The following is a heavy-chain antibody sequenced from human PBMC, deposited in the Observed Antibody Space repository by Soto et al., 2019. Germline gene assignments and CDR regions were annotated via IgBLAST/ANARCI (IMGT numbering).Heavy chain of an antibody. CDR1: GYCLISHW. CDR2: IYPGDSDT. D-gene: IGHD6-19*01. V-gene: IGHV5-51*01. CDR3: ATTVADTSFDY. J-gene: IGHJ4*02. Sequence: PGESLKISCKVSGYCLISHWIGWVRQMPGKGLEWMGSIYPGDSDTRYSPSFQGQVTISVDKSNSTAYLQWSSLKASDTAMYYCATTVADTSFDYWGQGTLVTVSS.